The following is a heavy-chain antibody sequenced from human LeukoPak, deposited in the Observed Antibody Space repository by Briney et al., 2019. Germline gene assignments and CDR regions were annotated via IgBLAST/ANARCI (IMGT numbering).Heavy chain of an antibody. CDR3: ATIGSGGYDGYYYMDV. V-gene: IGHV1-24*01. J-gene: IGHJ6*03. CDR1: GYTLTELS. Sequence: ASVKVSCKVSGYTLTELSMHWVRQALGKGLEWMGGFDPEDGETIYAQKLQGRVTMTEDTSTDTAYMELSSLRSEDTAVYYCATIGSGGYDGYYYMDVWGKGTTVTVSS. D-gene: IGHD5-18*01. CDR2: FDPEDGET.